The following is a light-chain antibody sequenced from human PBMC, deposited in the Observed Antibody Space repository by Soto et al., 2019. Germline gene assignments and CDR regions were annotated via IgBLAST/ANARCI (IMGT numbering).Light chain of an antibody. V-gene: IGKV3-15*01. CDR2: GAS. Sequence: VMTQSPATLTVSPGERAPLPCTASQSAGPNLAWYQQKPGQAPRLLIHGASTRATGIPARFSGSGSGTEFTLTISCLQSEDFAVFYCQQYHQWPITFGQGTRLEIK. CDR3: QQYHQWPIT. J-gene: IGKJ5*01. CDR1: QSAGPN.